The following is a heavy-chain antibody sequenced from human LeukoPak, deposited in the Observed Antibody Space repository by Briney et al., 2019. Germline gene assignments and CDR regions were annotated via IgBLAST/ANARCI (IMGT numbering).Heavy chain of an antibody. D-gene: IGHD3-9*01. CDR1: GFTFTNYA. V-gene: IGHV3-30-3*01. CDR2: VSNDGPKQ. Sequence: PGGSLRLSCIASGFTFTNYAMHWVRQAPGKGLEWMGSVSNDGPKQYYADSVKGRFTISRDNSKTTVYLEMNSLRVEDTALYYCARDKGERRYFDWVFDNWGRGTLVTVSS. CDR3: ARDKGERRYFDWVFDN. J-gene: IGHJ4*02.